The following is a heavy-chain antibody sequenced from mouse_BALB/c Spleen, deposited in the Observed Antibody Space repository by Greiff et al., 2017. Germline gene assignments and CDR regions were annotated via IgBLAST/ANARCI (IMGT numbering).Heavy chain of an antibody. V-gene: IGHV5-17*02. CDR1: GFTFSSFG. CDR3: ARGSTMISYFDY. J-gene: IGHJ2*01. Sequence: DVMLVESGGGLVQPGGSRKLSCAASGFTFSSFGMHWVRQAPEKGLEWVAYISSGSSTIYYADTVKGRFTISRDNPKNTLFLQMTSLRSEDTAMYYCARGSTMISYFDYWGQGTTLTVSS. D-gene: IGHD2-4*01. CDR2: ISSGSSTI.